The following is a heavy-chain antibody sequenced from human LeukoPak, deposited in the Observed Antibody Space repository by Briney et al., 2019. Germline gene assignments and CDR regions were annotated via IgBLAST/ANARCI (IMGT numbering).Heavy chain of an antibody. J-gene: IGHJ4*02. Sequence: ASVKVSCKASGYTFTSYGISWVRQAPGQGLEWMGWISAYNGNTNYAQKLQGRVTMTTDTSTSTAYMELRSLRPDDTAVYYCASPWCSSTSCYRGLFGYWGQGTLVTVSS. CDR3: ASPWCSSTSCYRGLFGY. CDR2: ISAYNGNT. V-gene: IGHV1-18*01. D-gene: IGHD2-2*02. CDR1: GYTFTSYG.